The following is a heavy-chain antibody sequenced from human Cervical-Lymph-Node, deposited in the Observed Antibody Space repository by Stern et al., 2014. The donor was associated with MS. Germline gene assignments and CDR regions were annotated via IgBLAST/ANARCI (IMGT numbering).Heavy chain of an antibody. CDR3: AKSQGDY. CDR2: ISGGGHNT. J-gene: IGHJ4*02. Sequence: EVQLVESGGGLAQPGGSLRLSCAASGFTFGSYALNWVRQAPGKGLEWVSTISGGGHNTYYADSVKGRFTISRDNSMNTVYMHMTSLRAEDTAMYYCAKSQGDYWGQGTLVTVSS. V-gene: IGHV3-23*04. CDR1: GFTFGSYA.